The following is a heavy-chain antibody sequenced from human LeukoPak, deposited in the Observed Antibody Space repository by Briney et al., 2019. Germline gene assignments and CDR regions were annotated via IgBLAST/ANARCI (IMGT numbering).Heavy chain of an antibody. V-gene: IGHV4-59*01. Sequence: SETLSLTCTVSGGSISSYYWSWIRQPPGKGLEWIGYIYYSGSTNYNPSLKSRISISVDTSKNQFSLKLSSVTAADTAVYYCAGWGYSIFGHYYYYMDVWGKGTTVTVSS. CDR1: GGSISSYY. CDR2: IYYSGST. J-gene: IGHJ6*03. D-gene: IGHD6-13*01. CDR3: AGWGYSIFGHYYYYMDV.